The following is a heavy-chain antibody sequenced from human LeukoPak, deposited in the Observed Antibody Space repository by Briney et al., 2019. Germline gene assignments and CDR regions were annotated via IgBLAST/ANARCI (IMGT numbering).Heavy chain of an antibody. Sequence: SETLSLTCTVSGGSISSGSYYWSWIRQPAGKGLEWIGRIYTSGSTNYNPSLKSRVTISVDTSKNQFSLKLSSVTAADTAVYYCARVHMGTSYGDYAHSFDIRGQGTMVTVSS. V-gene: IGHV4-61*02. CDR1: GGSISSGSYY. J-gene: IGHJ3*02. D-gene: IGHD4-17*01. CDR2: IYTSGST. CDR3: ARVHMGTSYGDYAHSFDI.